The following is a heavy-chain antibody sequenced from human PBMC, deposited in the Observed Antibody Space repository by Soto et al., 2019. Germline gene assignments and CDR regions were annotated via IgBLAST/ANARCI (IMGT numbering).Heavy chain of an antibody. Sequence: ASVKVSCKASGYTFTGYYMHWVRQAPGQGLEWMGWINPNSGGTNYAQKFQGWVSMTRDTSISTAYMELSRPRSDDTAVYSCARATRYSYGPPGLHDAFDIWGQGTMVTVSS. CDR2: INPNSGGT. J-gene: IGHJ3*02. V-gene: IGHV1-2*04. CDR1: GYTFTGYY. D-gene: IGHD5-18*01. CDR3: ARATRYSYGPPGLHDAFDI.